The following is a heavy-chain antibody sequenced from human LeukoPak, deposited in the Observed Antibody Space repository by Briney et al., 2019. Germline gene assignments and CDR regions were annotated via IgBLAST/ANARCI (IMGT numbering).Heavy chain of an antibody. CDR1: GYTFIGYY. J-gene: IGHJ5*02. V-gene: IGHV1-2*02. D-gene: IGHD2-21*02. CDR3: ARDLACGGDCYSNWFDP. Sequence: ASVKVSCKASGYTFIGYYMHWVRQAPGQGLEWMGWINPNSGGTNYAQKFQGRVTMTRDTSISTAYMELSRLRSDDTAVYYCARDLACGGDCYSNWFDPWGQGTLVTVSS. CDR2: INPNSGGT.